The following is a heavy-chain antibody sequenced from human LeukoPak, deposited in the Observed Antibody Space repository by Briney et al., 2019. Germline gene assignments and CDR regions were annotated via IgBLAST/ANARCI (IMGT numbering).Heavy chain of an antibody. Sequence: ASVKVSCKASGYTFTGYYMHWVRQAPGQGLEWMGWINPNSGGTNYAQKFQGRVTMTRDTSISTAYMELSRLRSDDTAVHYCARDQRRSSGWYPAFDYWGQGTLVTVSS. V-gene: IGHV1-2*02. CDR1: GYTFTGYY. D-gene: IGHD6-19*01. J-gene: IGHJ4*02. CDR2: INPNSGGT. CDR3: ARDQRRSSGWYPAFDY.